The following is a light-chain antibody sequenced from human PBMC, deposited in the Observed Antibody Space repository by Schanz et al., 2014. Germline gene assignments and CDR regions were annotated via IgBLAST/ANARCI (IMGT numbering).Light chain of an antibody. J-gene: IGLJ3*02. CDR3: SAYTSSNTWV. CDR2: DVS. V-gene: IGLV2-14*03. Sequence: QSALTQPASVSGSPGQSITISCTGSISDFGDYNFVSWYQQHPGKAPKLMIYDVSNRPSGVSARFSGSKSGDTASLTISELQAEDEADYYCSAYTSSNTWVFGGGTKLTVL. CDR1: ISDFGDYNF.